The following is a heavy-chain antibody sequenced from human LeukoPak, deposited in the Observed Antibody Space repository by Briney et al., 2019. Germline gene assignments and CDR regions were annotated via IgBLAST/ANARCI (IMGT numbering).Heavy chain of an antibody. CDR2: IYHSGST. CDR1: GGSFSGYY. CDR3: ARADYGDFNGPKFDY. Sequence: SETLSLTCAVYGGSFSGYYWSWIRQPPGKGLEWIGEIYHSGSTNYNPSLKSRVTISVDKSKNQFSLKLSSVTAADTAVYYCARADYGDFNGPKFDYWGQGTLVTVSS. V-gene: IGHV4-34*01. J-gene: IGHJ4*02. D-gene: IGHD4-17*01.